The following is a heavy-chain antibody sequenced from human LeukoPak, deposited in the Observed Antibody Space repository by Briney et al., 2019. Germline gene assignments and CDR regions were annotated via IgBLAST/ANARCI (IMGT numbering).Heavy chain of an antibody. Sequence: SETLSLTCTVSGGSISSYYWSWIRQPPGKGLEWIGYIYYSGSTNYNPSLKSRVIISVDTSKNQFSLKLSSVTAADTAVYYCARHNFLGYCSGGSCPLNWFDPWGQGTLVTVSS. J-gene: IGHJ5*02. CDR2: IYYSGST. V-gene: IGHV4-59*08. CDR1: GGSISSYY. D-gene: IGHD2-15*01. CDR3: ARHNFLGYCSGGSCPLNWFDP.